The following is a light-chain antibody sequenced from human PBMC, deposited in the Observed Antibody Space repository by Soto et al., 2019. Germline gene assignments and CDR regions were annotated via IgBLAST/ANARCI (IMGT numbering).Light chain of an antibody. CDR1: QSISSW. J-gene: IGKJ1*01. Sequence: DIQMTQSPSTLSASVGDRVTITGRASQSISSWLAWYQQKPGKAPKLLIYDASSLESGVPSRFSGSGSGTEYTLAISSLHPDDFATYYCQQYNSYSPTFGQGPKVEIK. CDR2: DAS. V-gene: IGKV1-5*01. CDR3: QQYNSYSPT.